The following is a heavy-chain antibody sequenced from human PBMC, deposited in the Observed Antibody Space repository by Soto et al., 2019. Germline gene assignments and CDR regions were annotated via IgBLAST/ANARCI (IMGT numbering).Heavy chain of an antibody. V-gene: IGHV1-18*04. CDR1: GYTFTSYG. CDR2: ISAYNGNT. J-gene: IGHJ6*02. D-gene: IGHD6-6*01. CDR3: ARDSLFGAARRAYYYYGMDV. Sequence: GASVKVSCKASGYTFTSYGISWVRQAPGQGLEWMGWISAYNGNTNYAQKLQGRVTMTTDTSTSTAYMELRSLRSDDTAVYYCARDSLFGAARRAYYYYGMDVWGQGTTVTVSS.